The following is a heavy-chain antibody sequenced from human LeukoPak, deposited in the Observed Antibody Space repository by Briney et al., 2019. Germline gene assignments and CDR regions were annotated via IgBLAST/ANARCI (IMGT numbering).Heavy chain of an antibody. CDR3: ARDPGYSYGLDY. V-gene: IGHV3-66*01. J-gene: IGHJ4*02. D-gene: IGHD5-18*01. CDR1: GFTFSTYW. Sequence: GGSLRLSCAAYGFTFSTYWMTWVRQAPGKGLEWVSVIYSGGSTNYADSVKGRFTISRDNSKNTLYLQMNSLRADDTAVYYCARDPGYSYGLDYWGQGTLVTVSS. CDR2: IYSGGST.